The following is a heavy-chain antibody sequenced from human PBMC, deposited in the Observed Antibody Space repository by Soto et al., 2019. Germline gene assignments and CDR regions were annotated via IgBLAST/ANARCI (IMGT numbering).Heavy chain of an antibody. V-gene: IGHV3-7*01. CDR2: INQDGSEN. CDR1: GFIFSSNW. J-gene: IGHJ4*02. CDR3: SKALDY. Sequence: HPGGSLRLSCAASGFIFSSNWMDWVRQAPGKGLEWVANINQDGSENNYVDSVKGRFTIARDNAKNSLYLQMSSLTAEGSALYYCSKALDYWGEGALGTVSS.